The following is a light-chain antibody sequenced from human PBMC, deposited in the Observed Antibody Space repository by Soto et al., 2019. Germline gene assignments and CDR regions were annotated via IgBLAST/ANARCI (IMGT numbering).Light chain of an antibody. CDR1: STDIGEYDF. Sequence: QSALTQPPSASGSPGQSVTISCTGTSTDIGEYDFVSWYQHDPGKAPKLMIYEVTKRPSGVPDRFSGSKSGSTASLTVSGLQTEDEADYYCSSYAGSSNYVFGTGTKLTVL. V-gene: IGLV2-8*01. J-gene: IGLJ1*01. CDR2: EVT. CDR3: SSYAGSSNYV.